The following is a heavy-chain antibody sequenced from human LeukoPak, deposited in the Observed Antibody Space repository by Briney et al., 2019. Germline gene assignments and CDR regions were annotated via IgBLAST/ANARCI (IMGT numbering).Heavy chain of an antibody. CDR2: INPSGGST. D-gene: IGHD4-17*01. CDR3: ARFLSSYGDSPEDWYFDL. V-gene: IGHV1-46*01. Sequence: ASVKVSCKASGGTFSSYAISWVRQAPGQGLEWMGIINPSGGSTSYAQKFQGRVTMTRDTSTSTVYMELSSLRSEDTAVYYCARFLSSYGDSPEDWYFDLWGRGTLVTVSS. J-gene: IGHJ2*01. CDR1: GGTFSSYA.